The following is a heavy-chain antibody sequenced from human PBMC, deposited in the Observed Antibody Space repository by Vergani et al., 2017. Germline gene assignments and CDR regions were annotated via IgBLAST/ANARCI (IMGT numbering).Heavy chain of an antibody. CDR2: ISSSSSYI. V-gene: IGHV3-21*01. J-gene: IGHJ3*02. CDR1: GFTFSSYS. Sequence: EVQLVESGGGLVKPGGSLRLSCAASGFTFSSYSMNWVRQAPGKGLEWVSSISSSSSYIYYADSVKGRFTISRDNAKNSLYRQMNSLRAEDTAVYYCARVTATYAFDIWGQGTMVTVSS. D-gene: IGHD4-23*01. CDR3: ARVTATYAFDI.